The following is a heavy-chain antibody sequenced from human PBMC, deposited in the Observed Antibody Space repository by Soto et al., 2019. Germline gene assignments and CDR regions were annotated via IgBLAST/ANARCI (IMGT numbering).Heavy chain of an antibody. Sequence: QVQLVQSGAEVKKPGASVKLSCRTSGYTFTHYYIHWVRQAPGQGLEWLAIINPASGSTNYAQDFQGSVTLTMDTSTTTVYMELSGLRAEDTAIFSCARDLAAGDHWGQGTLVTVSS. CDR1: GYTFTHYY. D-gene: IGHD6-13*01. CDR2: INPASGST. CDR3: ARDLAAGDH. V-gene: IGHV1-46*01. J-gene: IGHJ4*02.